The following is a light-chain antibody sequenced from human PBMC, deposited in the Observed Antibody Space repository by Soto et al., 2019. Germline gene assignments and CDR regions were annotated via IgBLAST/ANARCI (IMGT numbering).Light chain of an antibody. Sequence: EMVMTHSPDTLSVSPVERATLSFSSSQSVGSTYLAWYQQRPGQAPRLLLYGASSRATGIPDRFDGSGSGTDFTLTISRLEPEDFAVYYCQQYGSRPWTFGQGTKVDIK. J-gene: IGKJ1*01. CDR2: GAS. CDR3: QQYGSRPWT. CDR1: QSVGSTY. V-gene: IGKV3-20*01.